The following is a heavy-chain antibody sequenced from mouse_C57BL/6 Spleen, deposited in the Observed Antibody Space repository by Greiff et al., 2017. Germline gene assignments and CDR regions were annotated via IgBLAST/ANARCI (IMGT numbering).Heavy chain of an antibody. J-gene: IGHJ2*01. CDR1: GFTSISYG. Sequence: DVKLVESGGDLLKPGGSLKLSCAASGFTSISYGMSWFRQTPDKRLEWVATIISGGSYTYYTDSVKGRFTISRDNAKNTLYLQMSSLKSEYTAMYYCARGGFYYDSSGYYFDYWGQGTTLTVSS. CDR2: IISGGSYT. V-gene: IGHV5-6*02. D-gene: IGHD1-1*01. CDR3: ARGGFYYDSSGYYFDY.